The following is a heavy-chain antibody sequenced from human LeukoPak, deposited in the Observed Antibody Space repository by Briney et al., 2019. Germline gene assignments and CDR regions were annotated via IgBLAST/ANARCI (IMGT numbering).Heavy chain of an antibody. D-gene: IGHD3-10*01. CDR2: IQEDGKKE. CDR1: GFTFTKFW. J-gene: IGHJ4*02. V-gene: IGHV3-7*01. Sequence: PGGSLRLSCEASGFTFTKFWMSWVRQAPGKGLEWVANIQEDGKKENYVDSVRGRFTISRDNAKNSIYLQMNSLRAEDTAVYYCARDGRGFGELFIDYWGQGTLVTVSS. CDR3: ARDGRGFGELFIDY.